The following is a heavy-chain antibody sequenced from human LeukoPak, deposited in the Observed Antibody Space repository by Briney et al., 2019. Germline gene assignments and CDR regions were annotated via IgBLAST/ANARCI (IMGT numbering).Heavy chain of an antibody. D-gene: IGHD2-2*01. J-gene: IGHJ4*02. CDR3: ARDDLGYCSSTSCYPPDY. V-gene: IGHV1-69*01. CDR2: IIPIFGTA. Sequence: GASVKVSCKASGGTFSTYSISWVRQAPGQGLEWMGGIIPIFGTANYAQKFQGRVTITADESTSTAYMELSSLRSEDTAVYYCARDDLGYCSSTSCYPPDYWGQGTLVTVSS. CDR1: GGTFSTYS.